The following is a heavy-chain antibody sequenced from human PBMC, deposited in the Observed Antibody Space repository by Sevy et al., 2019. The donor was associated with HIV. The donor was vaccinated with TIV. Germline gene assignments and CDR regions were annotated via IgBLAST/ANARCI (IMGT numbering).Heavy chain of an antibody. J-gene: IGHJ4*02. CDR1: SGSISRYY. D-gene: IGHD4-17*01. V-gene: IGHV4-59*01. CDR2: IHDSGNT. Sequence: PETLSLTCTVSSGSISRYYWTWIRQPPGKGLEWIGYIHDSGNTNYNPSLKSRVTISLDPSKNHFSLNLNFVTAADTAVYYCARDSPDYGGFIDHWGQGTLVTVSS. CDR3: ARDSPDYGGFIDH.